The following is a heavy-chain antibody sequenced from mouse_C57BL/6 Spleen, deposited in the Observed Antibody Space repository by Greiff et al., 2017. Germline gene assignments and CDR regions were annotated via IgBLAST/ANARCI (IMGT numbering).Heavy chain of an antibody. J-gene: IGHJ2*01. D-gene: IGHD2-3*01. CDR2: ILPGSGST. CDR3: AGGSDGYYFDD. V-gene: IGHV1-9*01. CDR1: GYTFTGYW. Sequence: QVQLQQPGAELMKPGASVKLSCKATGYTFTGYWIEWVKQRPGHGLEWIGGILPGSGSTNYNEKFKGKATFTVDTSSNTSYMQLSSLTTEDSAIYCCAGGSDGYYFDDWGTGTTLTVSS.